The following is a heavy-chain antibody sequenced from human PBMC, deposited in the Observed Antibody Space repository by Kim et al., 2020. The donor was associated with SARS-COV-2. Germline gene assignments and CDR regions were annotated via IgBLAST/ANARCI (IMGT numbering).Heavy chain of an antibody. V-gene: IGHV3-30*04. J-gene: IGHJ4*02. CDR1: GFTFSSYA. CDR3: ARVKGMATTTYFDY. Sequence: GGSLRLSCAASGFTFSSYAMHWVRQAPGKGLEWVAVISYDGSNKYYADSVKGRFTISRDNSKNTLYLQMNSLRAEDTAVYYCARVKGMATTTYFDYWGQGTLVTVSS. CDR2: ISYDGSNK. D-gene: IGHD1-1*01.